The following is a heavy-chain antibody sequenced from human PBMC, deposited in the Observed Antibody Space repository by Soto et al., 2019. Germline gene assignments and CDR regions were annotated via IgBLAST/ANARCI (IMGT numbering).Heavy chain of an antibody. V-gene: IGHV3-49*03. CDR2: IRSKAYGGTT. J-gene: IGHJ4*02. CDR1: GGTFGDYG. CDR3: TRFGAQEYRSGWYPTPPDY. Sequence: PGRPLRLSWTAAGGTFGDYGRSWFRQAPGKGLEWVGFIRSKAYGGTTEYAASVKGRFTISRDESKSIAYLQMNSLKTEDTAVYYCTRFGAQEYRSGWYPTPPDYWGEATLVTVSS. D-gene: IGHD6-19*01.